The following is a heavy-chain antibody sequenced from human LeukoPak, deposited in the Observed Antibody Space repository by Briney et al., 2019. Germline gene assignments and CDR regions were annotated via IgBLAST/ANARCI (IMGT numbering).Heavy chain of an antibody. D-gene: IGHD3-22*01. CDR2: LSWNSGSI. J-gene: IGHJ3*02. CDR3: AKCYYDSSGYYYGFDI. V-gene: IGHV3-9*01. CDR1: GFTFDDHA. Sequence: QPGRSLRLSCAASGFTFDDHAMHWVRQASGKGLEWVSGLSWNSGSIDYADSVKGRFTISRDNSKNTLYLQMNSLRAEDTAVYYCAKCYYDSSGYYYGFDIWGQGTMFTVSS.